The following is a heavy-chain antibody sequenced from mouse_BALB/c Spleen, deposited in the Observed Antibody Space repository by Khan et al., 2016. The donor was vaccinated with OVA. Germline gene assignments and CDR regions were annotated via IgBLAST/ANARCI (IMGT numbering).Heavy chain of an antibody. J-gene: IGHJ3*01. CDR1: GYTFTDFA. CDR3: VRGSCHYRFAY. V-gene: IGHV1S137*01. CDR2: ISSYYGDA. Sequence: QVQLKESGAELVRPGVSVKISCKGSGYTFTDFAMHWVKQSHAKSLEWIGVISSYYGDANYNQNFKGKATMTVDKSSSTAYMEFARLTSEDSAIYYCVRGSCHYRFAYWGQGTLVTVSA. D-gene: IGHD1-1*01.